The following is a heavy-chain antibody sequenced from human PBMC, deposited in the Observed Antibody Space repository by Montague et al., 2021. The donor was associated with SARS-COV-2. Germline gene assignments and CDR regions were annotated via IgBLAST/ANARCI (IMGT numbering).Heavy chain of an antibody. Sequence: SLRLSCAASGFTFSSYSMNWVRQAPGKGLEWVSYISTSSSTIYYADSVKGRFTISRDNGKNSLYLQMNSLRDEDTAVYYCSTIAAADTLYYYYGMDVWGQGTSVTASS. V-gene: IGHV3-48*02. CDR3: STIAAADTLYYYYGMDV. J-gene: IGHJ6*02. D-gene: IGHD6-13*01. CDR2: ISTSSSTI. CDR1: GFTFSSYS.